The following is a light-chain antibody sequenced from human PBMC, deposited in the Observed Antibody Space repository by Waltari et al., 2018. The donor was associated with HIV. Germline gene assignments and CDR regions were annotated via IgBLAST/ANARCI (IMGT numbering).Light chain of an antibody. V-gene: IGLV2-11*01. Sequence: QPPLTQSRSVSGSPGQSITISCTGTSNDVGAYNYVSWYQQHPGRAPKRRIFDLNRRPSGVPDRFSGSKSGNTASLTISGLQAEDEADYYCCSSAGRYTFVFGTGTKVTVL. J-gene: IGLJ1*01. CDR2: DLN. CDR1: SNDVGAYNY. CDR3: CSSAGRYTFV.